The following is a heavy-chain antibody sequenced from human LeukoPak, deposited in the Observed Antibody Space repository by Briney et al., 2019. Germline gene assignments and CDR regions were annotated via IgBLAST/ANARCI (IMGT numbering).Heavy chain of an antibody. D-gene: IGHD7-27*01. J-gene: IGHJ4*02. CDR3: ARDPEANWAFFDY. CDR2: INPNGGSA. Sequence: ASVKVSCKAFGYTFTSYYIHWVRQAPGQGLEWMGVINPNGGSATYAQKFQGTVTMTRDTSTSTVYMDLSSLRSEDTAVYYCARDPEANWAFFDYWGQGTLVT. V-gene: IGHV1-46*01. CDR1: GYTFTSYY.